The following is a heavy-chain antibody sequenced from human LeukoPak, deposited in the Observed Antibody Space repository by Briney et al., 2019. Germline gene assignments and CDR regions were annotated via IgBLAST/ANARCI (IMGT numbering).Heavy chain of an antibody. CDR1: GITFSRYA. Sequence: GRSLRLSCAASGITFSRYAMHWVRQAPGKGLEYVSAISSNGGSTYYANSVKGRFTISRDNSKNTLYLQMGSLRAEDMAVYYCARGSSSGWHYNWFDPWGQGTLVTVSS. CDR2: ISSNGGST. D-gene: IGHD6-19*01. CDR3: ARGSSSGWHYNWFDP. J-gene: IGHJ5*02. V-gene: IGHV3-64*01.